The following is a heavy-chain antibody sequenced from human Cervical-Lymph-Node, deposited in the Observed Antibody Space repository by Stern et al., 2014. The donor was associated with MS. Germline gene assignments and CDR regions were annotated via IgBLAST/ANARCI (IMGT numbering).Heavy chain of an antibody. J-gene: IGHJ4*02. CDR3: VGRGDEGFDH. Sequence: QMVESVAEVREPGASVKVSCKASGYTFTAYYVHWVRQARGQGLEWMGRMNPQRCNPKQEQNFQGRVTMTSDPSIITAYMELISLKYDDTAVYYCVGRGDEGFDHWVQGTLVPVS. V-gene: IGHV1-2*06. CDR1: GYTFTAYY. CDR2: MNPQRCNP. D-gene: IGHD3-10*01.